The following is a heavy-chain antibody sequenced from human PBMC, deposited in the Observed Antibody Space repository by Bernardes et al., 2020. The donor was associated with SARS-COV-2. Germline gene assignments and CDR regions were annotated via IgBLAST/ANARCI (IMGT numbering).Heavy chain of an antibody. D-gene: IGHD4-17*01. V-gene: IGHV1-18*04. CDR2: ISAYNGNT. J-gene: IGHJ6*02. CDR1: GYTFTSYG. CDR3: TRSGYDYGAAYYYCMDV. Sequence: ASVKVSCKASGYTFTSYGISWVRQAPGQGLEWMGLISAYNGNTNYAQKFQGRVTVTTDTSTSTAYMDLRSLRSDDTAVYYCTRSGYDYGAAYYYCMDVWGQGTTVTVSS.